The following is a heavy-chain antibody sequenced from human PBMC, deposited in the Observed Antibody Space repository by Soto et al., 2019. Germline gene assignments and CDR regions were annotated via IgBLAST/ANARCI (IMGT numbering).Heavy chain of an antibody. Sequence: GESLKISCKASGYGFTTYWIAWVRQMPGKGLEWMGIIFPGDSDARYSPSFQGQVTISVDKSISTAYVQWSSLEASDTAIYYCARRNSNFGAFDIWGQGTMVTVSS. J-gene: IGHJ3*02. CDR2: IFPGDSDA. CDR3: ARRNSNFGAFDI. CDR1: GYGFTTYW. D-gene: IGHD3-16*01. V-gene: IGHV5-51*01.